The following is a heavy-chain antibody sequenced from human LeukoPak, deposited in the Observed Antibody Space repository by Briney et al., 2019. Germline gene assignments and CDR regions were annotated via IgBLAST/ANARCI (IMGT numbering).Heavy chain of an antibody. D-gene: IGHD6-13*01. CDR2: ISWDGGST. CDR3: ARFIAAPYYFDY. CDR1: GFTFDDYT. V-gene: IGHV3-43*01. J-gene: IGHJ4*02. Sequence: GGSLRLSCAASGFTFDDYTMHWVRQAPGKGLEWVSLISWDGGSTYYADSVKGRFTISRDNSKNSLYLQMNSLRTEDTALYYCARFIAAPYYFDYWGRGTLVTVSS.